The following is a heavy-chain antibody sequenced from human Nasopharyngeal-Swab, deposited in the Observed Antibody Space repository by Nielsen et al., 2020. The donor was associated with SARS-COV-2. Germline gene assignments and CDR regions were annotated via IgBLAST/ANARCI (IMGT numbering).Heavy chain of an antibody. CDR2: IYYSGST. CDR1: GGSVSSGSYY. V-gene: IGHV4-61*01. J-gene: IGHJ6*02. CDR3: ARGGGREYDFWSGYYGMDV. D-gene: IGHD3-3*01. Sequence: SETLSLTCTVSGGSVSSGSYYWSWIRQPPGKGLEWIGYIYYSGSTNYNPSVKSRVTISVDTSKNQFSLKLSSVTAADTAVYYCARGGGREYDFWSGYYGMDVWGQGTTVTVSS.